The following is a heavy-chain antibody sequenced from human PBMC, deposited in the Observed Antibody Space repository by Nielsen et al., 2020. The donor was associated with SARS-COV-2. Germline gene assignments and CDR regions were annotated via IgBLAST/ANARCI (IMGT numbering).Heavy chain of an antibody. J-gene: IGHJ6*02. CDR3: ARERFGGGMDV. V-gene: IGHV3-33*01. Sequence: GGSLRLSCAASGFTFSSYGMHWVRQAPGKGLEWVAVIWYDGSNKYYADSVKGRFTISRDNSKNTLYLQMKSLRAEDTAVYYCARERFGGGMDVWGQGTTVTVSS. D-gene: IGHD3-16*01. CDR1: GFTFSSYG. CDR2: IWYDGSNK.